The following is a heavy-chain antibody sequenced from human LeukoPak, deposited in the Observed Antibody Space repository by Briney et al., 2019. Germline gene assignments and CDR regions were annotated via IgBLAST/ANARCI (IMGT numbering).Heavy chain of an antibody. CDR1: GGSFSGYY. J-gene: IGHJ5*02. CDR3: ARGLPFTIALMVYARGEWFDP. V-gene: IGHV4-34*01. CDR2: INHSGST. D-gene: IGHD2-8*01. Sequence: SETLSLTCAVYGGSFSGYYWSWIRQPPGKGLEWIGEINHSGSTNYNPSLKSRVTISVDTSKNQFSLKLSSVTAADTAVYYCARGLPFTIALMVYARGEWFDPWGQGTLVTVSS.